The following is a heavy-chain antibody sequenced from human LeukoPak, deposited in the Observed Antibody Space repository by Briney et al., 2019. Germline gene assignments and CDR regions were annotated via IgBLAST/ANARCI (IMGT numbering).Heavy chain of an antibody. CDR1: GYTFTSYG. J-gene: IGHJ6*02. CDR2: ISAYNGNT. Sequence: ASVKVSCKASGYTFTSYGISWVRQAPGQGLEWMGWISAYNGNTNYAQKLQGRVTMTTDTSASTAYMELSSLRSEDTAVYYCARGARGYYDSSGLSYYGMDVWGQGTTVTVSS. CDR3: ARGARGYYDSSGLSYYGMDV. D-gene: IGHD3-22*01. V-gene: IGHV1-18*01.